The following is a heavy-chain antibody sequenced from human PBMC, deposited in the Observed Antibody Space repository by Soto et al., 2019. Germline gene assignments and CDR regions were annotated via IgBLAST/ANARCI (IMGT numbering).Heavy chain of an antibody. Sequence: PGGSLRLSCETSGFIFKMYWRHWVRQVPGQGPQWVARITDDGSTTYYAASVEGRFTISRDNAKNALYLQMTSLRPDDTAVYYCTRGPRPTSIGTGAFWGQGTLVTVS. CDR1: GFIFKMYW. D-gene: IGHD3-10*01. J-gene: IGHJ4*02. V-gene: IGHV3-74*01. CDR2: ITDDGSTT. CDR3: TRGPRPTSIGTGAF.